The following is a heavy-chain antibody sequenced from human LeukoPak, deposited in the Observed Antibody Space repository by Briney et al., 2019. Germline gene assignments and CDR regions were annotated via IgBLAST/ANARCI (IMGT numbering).Heavy chain of an antibody. D-gene: IGHD1-26*01. CDR3: ARDRGVGAPLFDP. CDR1: GGSISSYY. V-gene: IGHV4-59*01. Sequence: PSETLSLTCTVSGGSISSYYWSWIRQPPGKGLDWVGYIYYAGKTNYNPSLRSRVTISIDTSKNQFSLKLSSVTAADTAVYYCARDRGVGAPLFDPWGQGTLVTVSS. CDR2: IYYAGKT. J-gene: IGHJ5*02.